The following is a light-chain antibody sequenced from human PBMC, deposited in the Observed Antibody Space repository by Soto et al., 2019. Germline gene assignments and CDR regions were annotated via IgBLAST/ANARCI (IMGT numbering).Light chain of an antibody. CDR2: EDK. V-gene: IGLV6-57*04. J-gene: IGLJ3*02. CDR3: QSYNTSDHWV. CDR1: SGSIASHY. Sequence: NFMLTQPHSMSESPGKTITISCTRSSGSIASHYVQWYQQRPGSAPTTVIYEDKRRPSGVPDRFSGSINSSSNSASLTISGLEAEDEADYYCQSYNTSDHWVFGGGTQLTVL.